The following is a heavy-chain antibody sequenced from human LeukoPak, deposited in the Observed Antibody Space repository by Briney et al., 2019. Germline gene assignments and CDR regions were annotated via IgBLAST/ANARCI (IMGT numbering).Heavy chain of an antibody. CDR3: ARDSRDYYGTDV. CDR2: IYHSGST. Sequence: TSETLSLTCAVSGGSISSGGYSWSWIRQPPGKGLEWIGYIYHSGSTYYNPSLKSRVTISVDRSKNQFSLKLSSVTAADTAVYYCARDSRDYYGTDVWGQGTTVTVSS. CDR1: GGSISSGGYS. J-gene: IGHJ6*02. V-gene: IGHV4-30-2*01.